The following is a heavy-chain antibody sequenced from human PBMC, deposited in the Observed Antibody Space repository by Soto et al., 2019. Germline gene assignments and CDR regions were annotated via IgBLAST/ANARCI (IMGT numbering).Heavy chain of an antibody. CDR1: GFTFSSYA. CDR2: ISYDGSNK. V-gene: IGHV3-30-3*01. CDR3: ARDGKVPSIAAPGSLQGYYGMDV. J-gene: IGHJ6*02. Sequence: GGSLRLSCAASGFTFSSYAMHWVRQAPDKGLEWVAVISYDGSNKYYADSVKGRFTISRDNSKNTLYLQMNSLRAEDTAVYYCARDGKVPSIAAPGSLQGYYGMDVWGQGTTVTVSS. D-gene: IGHD6-13*01.